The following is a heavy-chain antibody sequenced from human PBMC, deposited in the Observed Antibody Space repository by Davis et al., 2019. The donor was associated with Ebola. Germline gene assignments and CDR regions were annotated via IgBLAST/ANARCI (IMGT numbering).Heavy chain of an antibody. D-gene: IGHD3-3*01. Sequence: SETLSLTCTVSGGSMTNYYWSWIRQPPGKGLEWIGYIYYSGSTNYNPSLKSRVTISVDTSKNQFSLKLSSVTAADTAVYYCARLRYDLHGMDVWGQGTTVTVSS. CDR2: IYYSGST. J-gene: IGHJ6*02. CDR3: ARLRYDLHGMDV. V-gene: IGHV4-59*08. CDR1: GGSMTNYY.